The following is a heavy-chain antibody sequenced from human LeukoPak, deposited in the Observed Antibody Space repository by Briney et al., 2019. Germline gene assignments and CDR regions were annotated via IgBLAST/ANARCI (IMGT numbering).Heavy chain of an antibody. V-gene: IGHV3-15*01. CDR3: TTGYADDY. CDR1: GFTFSNAY. Sequence: GGSLRLSCAASGFTFSNAYMSWVRQAPGKGLEWVGRIKSKAHGGTTEYAAPVKGRFTISRDDSKNTLYLQMNSLKTEDTAVYYCTTGYADDYWGQGTLVTVSS. D-gene: IGHD2-2*01. CDR2: IKSKAHGGTT. J-gene: IGHJ4*02.